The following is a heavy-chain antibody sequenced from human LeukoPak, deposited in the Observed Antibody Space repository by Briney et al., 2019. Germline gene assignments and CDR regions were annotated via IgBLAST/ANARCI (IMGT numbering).Heavy chain of an antibody. D-gene: IGHD2-21*02. CDR2: IKSKTDGGTT. Sequence: GGSLRLSCAASGVTFSNAWMSWVRQAPGKGLEWVGRIKSKTDGGTTDYAAPVKGRFTISRDDSKNTLYLQMNSLKTEDTAVYYCTTAFPIVVVTAGDYWGQGTLVTVSS. CDR3: TTAFPIVVVTAGDY. CDR1: GVTFSNAW. J-gene: IGHJ4*02. V-gene: IGHV3-15*01.